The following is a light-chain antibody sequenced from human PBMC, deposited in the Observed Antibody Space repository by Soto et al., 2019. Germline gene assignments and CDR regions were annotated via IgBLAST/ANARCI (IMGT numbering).Light chain of an antibody. J-gene: IGLJ3*02. V-gene: IGLV2-23*02. Sequence: QAALTQPATVAGAPGQSIAISSTGNSSGIGTFNLGSWYQQHPGKAPKLSIYEVNKRPSGIASRLSGSKSGNTASLTISGLQAEGEADYYCYSFAGFNTQFGGGTKVT. CDR2: EVN. CDR3: YSFAGFNTQ. CDR1: SSGIGTFNL.